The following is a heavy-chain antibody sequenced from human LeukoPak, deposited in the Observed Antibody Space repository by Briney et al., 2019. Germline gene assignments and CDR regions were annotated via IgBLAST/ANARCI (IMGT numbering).Heavy chain of an antibody. CDR1: GFTFSSDA. CDR2: IGGSGGNT. CDR3: AKCRPDYYYYGMDV. J-gene: IGHJ6*02. V-gene: IGHV3-23*01. Sequence: GGSLRLSCAAAGFTFSSDAMSWVRQAPGKELEWVSAIGGSGGNTYYADSVKGRFTISRDNSKNTLYLQMNSLRAEDTAVYYCAKCRPDYYYYGMDVWGQGNTVTVSS. D-gene: IGHD5/OR15-5a*01.